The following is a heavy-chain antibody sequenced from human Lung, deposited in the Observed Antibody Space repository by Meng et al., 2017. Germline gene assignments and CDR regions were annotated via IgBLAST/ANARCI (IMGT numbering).Heavy chain of an antibody. Sequence: EVQVLESGGGLVQPGGSLRLSCAASGFTFSGYAMTWVRQAPGKGLEWVSSVSGSDDIAYYGDSVKGRVTISRDNSKNTLYLQMNSLRAEDTAVYFCAKDLGASSSYYFDYWGQGTVVTVSS. CDR2: VSGSDDIA. J-gene: IGHJ4*02. D-gene: IGHD6-6*01. CDR1: GFTFSGYA. CDR3: AKDLGASSSYYFDY. V-gene: IGHV3-23*01.